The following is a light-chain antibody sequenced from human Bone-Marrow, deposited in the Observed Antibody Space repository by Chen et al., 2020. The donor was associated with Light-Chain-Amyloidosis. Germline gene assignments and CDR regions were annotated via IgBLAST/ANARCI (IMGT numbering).Light chain of an antibody. CDR1: DFPTKY. CDR2: RDT. V-gene: IGLV3-25*03. J-gene: IGLJ2*01. CDR3: QSADSSGTYEVI. Sequence: SHEPTQPPSVSVSPGQPASITCSGDDFPTKYAYWYQQKPGQAPVLVIHRDTERPSGISERFSGSSSGTTATLTISGVRSEDEADYHCQSADSSGTYEVIFGGGTKLTVL.